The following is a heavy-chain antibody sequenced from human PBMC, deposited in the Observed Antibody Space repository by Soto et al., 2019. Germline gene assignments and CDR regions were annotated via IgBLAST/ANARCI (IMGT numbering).Heavy chain of an antibody. D-gene: IGHD6-13*01. CDR2: ISAYNGNT. Sequence: GASVKVSCKASGYTFTCYAISWVRQAPGQGLEWMGWISAYNGNTNYAEKVRGRVTMTTDTSTSTAYMELRSLRSDDTAVYYCAREALYSSGWYYSDYWGQGTPVTVSS. J-gene: IGHJ4*02. CDR3: AREALYSSGWYYSDY. CDR1: GYTFTCYA. V-gene: IGHV1-18*01.